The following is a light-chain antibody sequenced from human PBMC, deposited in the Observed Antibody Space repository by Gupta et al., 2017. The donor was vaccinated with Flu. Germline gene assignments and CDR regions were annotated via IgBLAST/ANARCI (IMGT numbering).Light chain of an antibody. Sequence: DIQMTQSPSTLSASVGDRVTITCRASQSISIWLAWYQQKPGKAPKLLIYKASSLESGVPSRFGGSGGGTKVTFTISSRQQDEFASYYYQQDKSCSMYAFGQGTKVEIK. CDR2: KAS. V-gene: IGKV1-5*03. CDR1: QSISIW. CDR3: QQDKSCSMYA. J-gene: IGKJ2*01.